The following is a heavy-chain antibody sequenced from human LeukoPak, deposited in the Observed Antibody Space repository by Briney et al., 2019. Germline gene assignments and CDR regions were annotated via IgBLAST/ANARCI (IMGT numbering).Heavy chain of an antibody. CDR3: AKLESSGYYNDPA. CDR1: GFTFSSHA. Sequence: GGSLRLSCAACGFTFSSHAMSWVRQAPGKGLEWVSAISGSGGSTYYADSVKGRFTISRDNSKNTLYLQMNSLRAEDTAVYYCAKLESSGYYNDPAWGQGTLVTVSS. D-gene: IGHD3-22*01. CDR2: ISGSGGST. J-gene: IGHJ4*02. V-gene: IGHV3-23*01.